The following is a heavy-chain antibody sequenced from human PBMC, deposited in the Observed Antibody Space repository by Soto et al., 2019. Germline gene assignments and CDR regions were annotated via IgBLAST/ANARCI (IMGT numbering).Heavy chain of an antibody. CDR1: GFTFSSYG. J-gene: IGHJ4*02. CDR3: AKDLEGYDSSGYVDY. CDR2: ISYDGSNK. Sequence: QVPLVESGGGVVQPGRSLRLSCAASGFTFSSYGMHWVRQAPGKGLEWVAVISYDGSNKYYADSVKGRFTISRDNSKNTLYLQMNSLRAEDTAVYYCAKDLEGYDSSGYVDYWGQGTLVTVSS. V-gene: IGHV3-30*18. D-gene: IGHD3-22*01.